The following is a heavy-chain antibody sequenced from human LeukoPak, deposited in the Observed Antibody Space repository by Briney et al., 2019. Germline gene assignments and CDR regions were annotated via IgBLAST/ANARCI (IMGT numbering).Heavy chain of an antibody. J-gene: IGHJ3*02. V-gene: IGHV3-7*01. D-gene: IGHD6-19*01. CDR1: GFTFSSYW. CDR3: ARDDGSGWTFDATDI. Sequence: GGSLRLSCAASGFTFSSYWMSWVRQAPGKGLERVANIKQDGSEKYYVDSVKGRFTISRDNAKNSLHLQMNSLRAEDTAVYYCARDDGSGWTFDATDIWGQGTMVTVSS. CDR2: IKQDGSEK.